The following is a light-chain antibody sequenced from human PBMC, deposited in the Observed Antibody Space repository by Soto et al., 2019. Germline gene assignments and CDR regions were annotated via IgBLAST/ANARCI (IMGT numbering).Light chain of an antibody. CDR1: QSVSSSC. J-gene: IGKJ1*01. CDR2: GAS. V-gene: IGKV3-20*01. CDR3: QQYGSSPSWT. Sequence: EFVLTRSPGTLSLSPGERATLSCRAIQSVSSSCLAWYQQKPGQAPRLLIYGASSRATGIPDRFSGSGSGTDLTLTISRLEPEDFAVYYCQQYGSSPSWTFGQGTKVDIK.